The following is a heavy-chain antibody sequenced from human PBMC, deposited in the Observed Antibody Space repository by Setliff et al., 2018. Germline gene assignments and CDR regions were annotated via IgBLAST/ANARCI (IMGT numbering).Heavy chain of an antibody. D-gene: IGHD3-22*01. CDR3: ARQGRKSDSRGYYYWTDFDY. CDR1: AGSISSSSYY. CDR2: IHYSGST. Sequence: SETLSLTCTVSAGSISSSSYYWGWIRQPPGEGLEWIATIHYSGSTYYNPSLKSRVTTSVDTSKNQFSLKLSSVTAADTAVYYCARQGRKSDSRGYYYWTDFDYWGQGALVTVSS. V-gene: IGHV4-39*01. J-gene: IGHJ4*02.